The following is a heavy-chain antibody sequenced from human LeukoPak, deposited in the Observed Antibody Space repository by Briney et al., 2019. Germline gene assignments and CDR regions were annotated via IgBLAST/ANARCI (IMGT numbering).Heavy chain of an antibody. D-gene: IGHD3-22*01. CDR1: GFTFSSYG. V-gene: IGHV3-20*04. CDR3: ARVAVYDSSGYYYAFDY. CDR2: INWNGGST. J-gene: IGHJ4*02. Sequence: GGSLRLSCAASGFTFSSYGMSWVRQAPGKGLEWVSGINWNGGSTGYADSVKGRFTISRDNAKNSLYLQMNSLRAEDTALYYCARVAVYDSSGYYYAFDYWGQGTLVTVSS.